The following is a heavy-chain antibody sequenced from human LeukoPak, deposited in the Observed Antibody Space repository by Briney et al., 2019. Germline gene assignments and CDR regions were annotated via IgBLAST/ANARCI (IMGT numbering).Heavy chain of an antibody. CDR3: ARCHGGLYYYYYYMDV. CDR1: GGSISSGSYY. V-gene: IGHV4-61*10. CDR2: IYYSGST. J-gene: IGHJ6*03. D-gene: IGHD3-16*01. Sequence: SETLSLTCTVSGGSISSGSYYWSWIRQPAGKGLEWIGYIYYSGSTNYNPSLKSRVTISVDTSKNQFSLKLSSVTAADTAVYYCARCHGGLYYYYYYMDVWGKGTTVTVSS.